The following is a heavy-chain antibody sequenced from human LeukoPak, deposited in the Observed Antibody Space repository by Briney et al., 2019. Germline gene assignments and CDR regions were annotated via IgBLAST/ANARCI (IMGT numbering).Heavy chain of an antibody. Sequence: GESLKISCKGSGYSFTSHWIGWVRQMPGKGLEWMGIIYPGDSETRYSPSFQGQVTMSADKSISTAYLQWSSLKASDTAMYYCARHGGPFGVVTPLDYWGQGTLVTVSS. D-gene: IGHD3-3*01. V-gene: IGHV5-51*01. J-gene: IGHJ4*02. CDR1: GYSFTSHW. CDR2: IYPGDSET. CDR3: ARHGGPFGVVTPLDY.